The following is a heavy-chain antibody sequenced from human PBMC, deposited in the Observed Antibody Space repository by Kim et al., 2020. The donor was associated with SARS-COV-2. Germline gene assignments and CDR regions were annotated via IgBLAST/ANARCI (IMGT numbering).Heavy chain of an antibody. CDR3: VRDAAVAGQGWNS. J-gene: IGHJ4*02. V-gene: IGHV3-74*01. Sequence: GGSLRLSCAASGFTFSRNWMHWVRQGPGKELVWVSRISNDGITTSYADSVKGRFTISRDNAENTLHLQMSTLRAEDTAIYYCVRDAAVAGQGWNSWGQGT. CDR1: GFTFSRNW. D-gene: IGHD6-19*01. CDR2: ISNDGITT.